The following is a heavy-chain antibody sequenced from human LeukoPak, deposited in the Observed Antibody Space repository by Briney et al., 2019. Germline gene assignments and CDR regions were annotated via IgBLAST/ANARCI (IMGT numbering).Heavy chain of an antibody. CDR1: GFTFSDYY. J-gene: IGHJ4*02. CDR2: ISSSGSTI. D-gene: IGHD5-18*01. V-gene: IGHV3-11*01. Sequence: GGSLRLSCAASGFTFSDYYMSWIRQAPGKGLEWVSYISSSGSTIYYADSVKGRFTISRDNAKNSLYLQMNSLRAEDTAVYYCARVKVSLQLWVGDFDYWGQGTLVTVSS. CDR3: ARVKVSLQLWVGDFDY.